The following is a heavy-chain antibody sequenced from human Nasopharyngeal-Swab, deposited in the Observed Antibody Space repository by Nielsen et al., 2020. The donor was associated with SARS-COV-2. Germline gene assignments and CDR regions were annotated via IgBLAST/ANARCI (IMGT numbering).Heavy chain of an antibody. V-gene: IGHV3-7*01. J-gene: IGHJ3*02. D-gene: IGHD1-26*01. Sequence: VRQPPGKGLEWVANIKKDGSEKYYVDSVKGRFTISRDNTKNSVYLQMNSLRAEDTAVYYCVRMGDYTWNGFDIWGQGTMVTVSS. CDR3: VRMGDYTWNGFDI. CDR2: IKKDGSEK.